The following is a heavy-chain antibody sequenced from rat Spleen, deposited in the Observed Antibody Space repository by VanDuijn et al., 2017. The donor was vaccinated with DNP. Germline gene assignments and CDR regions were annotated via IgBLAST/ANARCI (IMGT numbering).Heavy chain of an antibody. J-gene: IGHJ1*01. CDR1: GYSISRTY. D-gene: IGHD5-1*01. Sequence: EVQLQESGPGLLKPSQSLSLTCSVTGYSISRTYWGWFRKFPGNKMEWIGHISYSGTTSYHPSLKSRISISRDTSKNQFFLQLNSVTTEDTATYYCARHPLGGYWYFDFWGPGTMVTVSS. CDR3: ARHPLGGYWYFDF. V-gene: IGHV3-1*01. CDR2: ISYSGTT.